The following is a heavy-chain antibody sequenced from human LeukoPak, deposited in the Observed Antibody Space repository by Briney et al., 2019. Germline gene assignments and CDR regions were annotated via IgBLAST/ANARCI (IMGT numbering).Heavy chain of an antibody. D-gene: IGHD4-23*01. J-gene: IGHJ4*02. CDR3: ARHRDVGGRLYFLDS. V-gene: IGHV5-51*01. CDR2: IYPGDSDT. Sequence: GESLKISCKISGYSFTSYWIGWVRQMPGKGLEWMGIIYPGDSDTAYSPSFQGQVTISAGKSISTAYLQWSSLKDSDTAIYYCARHRDVGGRLYFLDSWGQGTLVTVSS. CDR1: GYSFTSYW.